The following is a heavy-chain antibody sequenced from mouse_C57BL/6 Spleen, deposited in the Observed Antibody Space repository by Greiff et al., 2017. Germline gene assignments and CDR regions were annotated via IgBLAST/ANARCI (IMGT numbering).Heavy chain of an antibody. D-gene: IGHD1-1*01. CDR3: AKGGTTVVPYAMDY. V-gene: IGHV2-5*01. CDR2: IWRGGST. Sequence: QVQLQQSGPGLVQPSQSLSITCTVSGFSLTSYGVHWVRQSPGKGLEWLGGIWRGGSTDYNAAFMSRLSITKDNSKSQVFFKMNSLQADDTAIYYCAKGGTTVVPYAMDYWGQGTSVTVSS. J-gene: IGHJ4*01. CDR1: GFSLTSYG.